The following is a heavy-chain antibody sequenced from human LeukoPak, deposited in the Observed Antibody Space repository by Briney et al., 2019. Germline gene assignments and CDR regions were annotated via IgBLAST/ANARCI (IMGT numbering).Heavy chain of an antibody. J-gene: IGHJ4*02. Sequence: GGSLRLSCAASGFTFSSYWMSWVRQAPGKGLEWVANIKQDGSEKYYVDSVKGRFTISRDNAKNSLYLQMNSLRAEDTAVYYCTSSSWFGELLSLDYWGQGTLVTVSS. CDR1: GFTFSSYW. CDR2: IKQDGSEK. D-gene: IGHD3-10*01. V-gene: IGHV3-7*01. CDR3: TSSSWFGELLSLDY.